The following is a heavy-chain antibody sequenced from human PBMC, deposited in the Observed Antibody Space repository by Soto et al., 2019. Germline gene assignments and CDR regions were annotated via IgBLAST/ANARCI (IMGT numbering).Heavy chain of an antibody. J-gene: IGHJ6*02. V-gene: IGHV4-34*01. Sequence: SSETLSLTCAVYGGSFSGYYWRWIRQPPGKGLEWIGEINHSGSTNYNPSLKSRVTISVDTSKNQFSLKLSSVTAADTAVYYCARGVVVVTAAQPYGMDVWGQGTTVTVPS. D-gene: IGHD2-2*01. CDR1: GGSFSGYY. CDR2: INHSGST. CDR3: ARGVVVVTAAQPYGMDV.